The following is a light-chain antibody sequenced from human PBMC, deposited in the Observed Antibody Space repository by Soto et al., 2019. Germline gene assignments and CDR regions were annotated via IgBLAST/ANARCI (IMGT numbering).Light chain of an antibody. CDR2: DVN. Sequence: QSAVTQPASVSGPPGQSITISCTGTSSDVGGYNYVSWYQQYPGKAPKLMIYDVNNRPSGVSNRFSGSKSGNTASLTISGLQAEDEADYYCSSYTGSSVVFGGGTKLTVL. V-gene: IGLV2-14*01. J-gene: IGLJ2*01. CDR1: SSDVGGYNY. CDR3: SSYTGSSVV.